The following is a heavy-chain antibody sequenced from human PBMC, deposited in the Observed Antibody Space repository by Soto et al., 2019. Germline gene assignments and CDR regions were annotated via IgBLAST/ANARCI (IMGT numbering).Heavy chain of an antibody. D-gene: IGHD3-3*02. V-gene: IGHV3-23*01. CDR2: ISGSGSDT. Sequence: QPGGSLRLSCAASGFTFSNYAMSWVRQAPGEGLEWVSVISGSGSDTYYADSMKGRFTISRDNSKDTLYLQMNSLRVEDTAVYFCAKRICISANCPRSYHYGMDVWGQGTTVTVSS. CDR3: AKRICISANCPRSYHYGMDV. CDR1: GFTFSNYA. J-gene: IGHJ6*02.